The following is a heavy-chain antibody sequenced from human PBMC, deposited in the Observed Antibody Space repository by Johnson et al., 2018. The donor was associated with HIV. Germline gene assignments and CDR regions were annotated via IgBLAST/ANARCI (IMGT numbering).Heavy chain of an antibody. J-gene: IGHJ3*02. CDR2: IYSGGST. Sequence: VQLVESGGGLIQPGGSLRLSCAASGFTVSSNYMSWVRQAPGKGLEWVSVIYSGGSTYYADSVKGRFTISRDNSKNTLYLQMNSLRAEDTAVYYCAKAHRGIAVALVAFDIWGQGTMVTVSS. CDR1: GFTVSSNY. D-gene: IGHD6-19*01. CDR3: AKAHRGIAVALVAFDI. V-gene: IGHV3-66*03.